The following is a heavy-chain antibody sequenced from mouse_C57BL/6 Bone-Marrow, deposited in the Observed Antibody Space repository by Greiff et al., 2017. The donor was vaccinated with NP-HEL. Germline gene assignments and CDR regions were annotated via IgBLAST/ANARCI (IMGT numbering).Heavy chain of an antibody. CDR2: IHPNSGST. Sequence: QVQLQQPGAELVKPGASVKLSCKASGYTFTSYWMHWVKQRPGQGLEWIGMIHPNSGSTNYNEKFKSKATLTVDKSSSTAYMQLSSLTSEDSAVYYCAWITTVVPHWYFDVWGTGTTVTVSS. J-gene: IGHJ1*03. CDR1: GYTFTSYW. V-gene: IGHV1-64*01. D-gene: IGHD1-1*01. CDR3: AWITTVVPHWYFDV.